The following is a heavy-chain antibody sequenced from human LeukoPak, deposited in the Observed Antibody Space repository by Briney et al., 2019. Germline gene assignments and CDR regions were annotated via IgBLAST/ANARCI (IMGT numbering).Heavy chain of an antibody. CDR2: TYYSGST. J-gene: IGHJ5*02. V-gene: IGHV4-59*01. CDR3: ARDLRAAAGSNWFDP. CDR1: GGSISSYY. Sequence: SETLSLTCTVSGGSISSYYWSWIRQPPGKGLEWIGYTYYSGSTNYNPSLKGRVTISVDTSKNQFSLKLSSVTAADTAVYYCARDLRAAAGSNWFDPWGQGTLVTVSS. D-gene: IGHD6-13*01.